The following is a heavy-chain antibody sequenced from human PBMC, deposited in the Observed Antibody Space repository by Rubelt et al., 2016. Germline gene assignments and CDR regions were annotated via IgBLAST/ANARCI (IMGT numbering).Heavy chain of an antibody. CDR3: ARVSSSWYYYYYGMDV. V-gene: IGHV4-39*07. Sequence: GKGLEYIGNIYYNGNTDYNPSLKGRVTISVDTSKNQFSLKLSSVTAADTAVYYCARVSSSWYYYYYGMDVWGQGTTVTVSS. J-gene: IGHJ6*02. CDR2: IYYNGNT. D-gene: IGHD6-13*01.